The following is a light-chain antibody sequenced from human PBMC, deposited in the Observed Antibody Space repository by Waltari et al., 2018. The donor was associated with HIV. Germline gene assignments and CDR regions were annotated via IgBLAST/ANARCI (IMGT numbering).Light chain of an antibody. Sequence: QSALTQPPSASGSPGQSVTISCTGTNSDIGGYNYVSWYQQHPGKAPKLVISEVTKRPSGVPDRFSGSKSGTTTSLTVSGLQAEDEADYYCSSYADRNGFYVVFGGGTRLTV. CDR1: NSDIGGYNY. CDR3: SSYADRNGFYVV. J-gene: IGLJ2*01. CDR2: EVT. V-gene: IGLV2-8*01.